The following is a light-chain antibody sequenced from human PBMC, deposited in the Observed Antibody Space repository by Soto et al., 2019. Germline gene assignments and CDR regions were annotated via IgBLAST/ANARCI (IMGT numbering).Light chain of an antibody. CDR1: QSVSSN. CDR2: GAS. V-gene: IGKV3-15*01. J-gene: IGKJ1*01. CDR3: QQYNNRWT. Sequence: IVLTQSPATLSLSPGERATLSCRASQSVSSNLAWYQQKPGQAPRLLIYGASTRATGIPARLSGSGSGTEFTLTISSLQSEDFAVYYCQQYNNRWTFGQGTKVDIK.